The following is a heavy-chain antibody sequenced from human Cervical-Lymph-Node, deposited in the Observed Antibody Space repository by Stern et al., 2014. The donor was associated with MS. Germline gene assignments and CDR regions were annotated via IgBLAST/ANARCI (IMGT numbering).Heavy chain of an antibody. V-gene: IGHV2-70*11. CDR2: IDWDDDK. Sequence: ESGPALVKPTPTLTLTCTFSGFSLSTSGMCVSWIRQPPGKALEWLARIDWDDDKYYSTSLKTRLTISKDTSKNQVVLTMTNMDPVDTATYYCARTQAAAGPTPFDYWGQGTLVTVSS. D-gene: IGHD6-13*01. CDR3: ARTQAAAGPTPFDY. CDR1: GFSLSTSGMC. J-gene: IGHJ4*02.